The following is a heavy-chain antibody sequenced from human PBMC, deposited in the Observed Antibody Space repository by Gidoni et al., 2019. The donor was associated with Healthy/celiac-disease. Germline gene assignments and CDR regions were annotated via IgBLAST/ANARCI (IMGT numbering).Heavy chain of an antibody. D-gene: IGHD5-12*01. J-gene: IGHJ4*02. Sequence: EVQLLESGGGLVQPGGSLSLSCAASGFTFSSYAMSWVRQAPGKGLEWVSAISGSGGSTYYADSVKGRFTISRDNSKNTLYLQMNSLRAEDTAVYYCAKSIVATITVDYFDYWGQGTLVTVSS. CDR3: AKSIVATITVDYFDY. CDR2: ISGSGGST. V-gene: IGHV3-23*01. CDR1: GFTFSSYA.